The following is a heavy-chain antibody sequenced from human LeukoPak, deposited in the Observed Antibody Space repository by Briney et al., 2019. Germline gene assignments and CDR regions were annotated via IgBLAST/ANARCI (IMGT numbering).Heavy chain of an antibody. CDR1: GFTVSTNY. D-gene: IGHD3-3*01. V-gene: IGHV3-53*01. CDR3: ARYDFILISYFDL. J-gene: IGHJ2*01. CDR2: IYSDGST. Sequence: GGSLRLSCAASGFTVSTNYMSWVRQAPGKKLEWVSDIYSDGSTFYADSVKGRFTISRDNSKNTLYLQTNSLRAEDTAVYHCARYDFILISYFDLWGRGTLVTVSS.